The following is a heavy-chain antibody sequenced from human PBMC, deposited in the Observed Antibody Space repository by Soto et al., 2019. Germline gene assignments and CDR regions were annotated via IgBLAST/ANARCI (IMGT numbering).Heavy chain of an antibody. D-gene: IGHD2-2*01. CDR2: ISAYNGNT. J-gene: IGHJ5*02. Sequence: ASVKVSCKASGYTFTSYGISWVRQAPGQGLEWMGWISAYNGNTNYAQKFQGRVTITRDTSASTAYMELSSLRSEDTAVYYCARPGGTSCYKCNWFDPWGQGTLVTVSS. CDR3: ARPGGTSCYKCNWFDP. CDR1: GYTFTSYG. V-gene: IGHV1-18*01.